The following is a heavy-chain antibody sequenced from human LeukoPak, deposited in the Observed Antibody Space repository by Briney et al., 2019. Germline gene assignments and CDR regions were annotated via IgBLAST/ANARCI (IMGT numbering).Heavy chain of an antibody. CDR3: ARDQRYCSSSSCPWEPFDY. J-gene: IGHJ4*02. CDR1: GFTFSRYW. D-gene: IGHD2-2*01. V-gene: IGHV3-7*05. Sequence: GGSLRLSCAASGFTFSRYWMSWVRQAPGKGLDWVANIKQDGSEKYYVDSVKGRFTISRDNAKNSLYLQMNSRRAEDTAVYYCARDQRYCSSSSCPWEPFDYWGQGTLVTVSS. CDR2: IKQDGSEK.